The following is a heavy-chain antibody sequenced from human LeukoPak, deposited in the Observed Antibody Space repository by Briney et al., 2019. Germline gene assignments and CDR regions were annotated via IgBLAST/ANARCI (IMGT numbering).Heavy chain of an antibody. D-gene: IGHD3-22*01. J-gene: IGHJ1*01. CDR2: ISPNSGGT. Sequence: ASVKVSCKASGYTFTGYYMHWVRQAPGQGLEWMGRISPNSGGTNYAQKFQGRVTMTRDTSISTAYMELSRLRSDDTAVYYCARGSYYYDSSGLQYFQHWGQGTLVTVSS. CDR3: ARGSYYYDSSGLQYFQH. CDR1: GYTFTGYY. V-gene: IGHV1-2*06.